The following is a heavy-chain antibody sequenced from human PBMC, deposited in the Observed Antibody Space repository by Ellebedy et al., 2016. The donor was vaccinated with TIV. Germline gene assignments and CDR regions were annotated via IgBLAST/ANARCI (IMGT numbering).Heavy chain of an antibody. V-gene: IGHV3-74*01. D-gene: IGHD1-26*01. CDR3: ARDGSYPDALDI. CDR1: GFTFSSYF. Sequence: GGSLRLSXAASGFTFSSYFIHWVRQSPGKGLVWVARIHGGGGSTTYADSVKGRFTISRDNAKNTLYLQMDSLRVEDTAVYYCARDGSYPDALDIWGQGTMVTVSS. J-gene: IGHJ3*02. CDR2: IHGGGGST.